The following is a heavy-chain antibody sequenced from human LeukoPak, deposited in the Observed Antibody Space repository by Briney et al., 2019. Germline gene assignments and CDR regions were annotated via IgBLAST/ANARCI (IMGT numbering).Heavy chain of an antibody. CDR2: IRYDGSNK. CDR3: TRAGYYSSGWNPFDY. Sequence: PGGSLRLSCAASGFTFSSYGMHWVRQAPGKGLEWVAFIRYDGSNKYYADSVKGRFTISRDNSKNTLYLQMNSLRAEDTAVYYCTRAGYYSSGWNPFDYWGQGTLVTVSS. CDR1: GFTFSSYG. V-gene: IGHV3-30*02. J-gene: IGHJ4*02. D-gene: IGHD6-19*01.